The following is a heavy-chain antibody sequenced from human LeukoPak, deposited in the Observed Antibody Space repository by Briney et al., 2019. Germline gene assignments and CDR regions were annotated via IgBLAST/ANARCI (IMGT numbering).Heavy chain of an antibody. V-gene: IGHV1-2*02. J-gene: IGHJ4*02. Sequence: ASVKVSCKASGGTFSSYAISWVRQATGQGLEWMGWINPNSGGTNYAQKFQGRVTMTRDTSISTAYMELSRLRSDDTAVYYCARGGYDSSGYPLVFDYWGQGTLVTVSS. CDR1: GGTFSSYA. CDR2: INPNSGGT. CDR3: ARGGYDSSGYPLVFDY. D-gene: IGHD3-22*01.